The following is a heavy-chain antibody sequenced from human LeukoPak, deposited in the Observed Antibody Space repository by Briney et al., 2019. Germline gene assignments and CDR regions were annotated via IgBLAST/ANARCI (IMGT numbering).Heavy chain of an antibody. D-gene: IGHD5-18*01. CDR1: GLTFSSSW. CDR3: ARDLAYSRLDY. V-gene: IGHV3-7*01. J-gene: IGHJ4*02. Sequence: GGSLRLSCAVSGLTFSSSWMDWVRQAPGKGLEWVASINPDGNKKYSADSVKGRFTISRDNAENSLYLQMNSLRVEDTAFYYCARDLAYSRLDYWGQGMLVTISS. CDR2: INPDGNKK.